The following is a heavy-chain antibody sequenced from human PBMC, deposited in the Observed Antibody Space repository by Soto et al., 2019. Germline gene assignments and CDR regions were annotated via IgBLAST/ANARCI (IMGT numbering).Heavy chain of an antibody. CDR1: GFTFSNAW. D-gene: IGHD2-15*01. Sequence: PGGSLRLSCAASGFTFSNAWMSWVRQAPGKGLEWVGRIKSKTDGGTTDYAAPVKGRFTISRDDSKNTLYLQMNSLKTEDTAVYYCTTDAPTRGGGDYYNYGMDVWGQGTTVTVSS. CDR3: TTDAPTRGGGDYYNYGMDV. J-gene: IGHJ6*02. V-gene: IGHV3-15*01. CDR2: IKSKTDGGTT.